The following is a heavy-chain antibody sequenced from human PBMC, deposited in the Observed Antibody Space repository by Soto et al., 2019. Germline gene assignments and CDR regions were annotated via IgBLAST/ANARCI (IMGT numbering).Heavy chain of an antibody. V-gene: IGHV3-30*18. Sequence: QVQLVESGGGVVQPGRSLRLSCAASGFTFSSYGMHWVRQAPGKGLEWVAVISYDGSNKYYADSVKGRFTISRDNSKNTLYLQMNSLRAEDTAVYYCANSLGRARLLWGYYYGMAVWGQGTTVTVSS. CDR1: GFTFSSYG. CDR2: ISYDGSNK. J-gene: IGHJ6*02. CDR3: ANSLGRARLLWGYYYGMAV. D-gene: IGHD2-2*01.